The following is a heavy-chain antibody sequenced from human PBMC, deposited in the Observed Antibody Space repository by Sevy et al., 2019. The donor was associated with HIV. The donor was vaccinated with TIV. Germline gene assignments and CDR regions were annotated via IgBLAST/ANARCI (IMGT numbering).Heavy chain of an antibody. CDR3: AKGSGSVSKRY. CDR1: GSPFSSHA. CDR2: ITETGYGH. D-gene: IGHD6-19*01. Sequence: GGSLRISCTASGSPFSSHAPNRVRQAPRKGLEWVSTITETGYGHYYADSVQGRFTISRDNSKNTLYLQMDSLRDDDTAVYYCAKGSGSVSKRYWGQGTLVTVSS. V-gene: IGHV3-23*01. J-gene: IGHJ4*02.